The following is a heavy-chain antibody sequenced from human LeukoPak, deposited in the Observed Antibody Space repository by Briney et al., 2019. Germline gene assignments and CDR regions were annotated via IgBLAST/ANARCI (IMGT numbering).Heavy chain of an antibody. CDR1: GGSIISGSYY. CDR2: SYTSGST. V-gene: IGHV4-61*02. J-gene: IGHJ5*02. Sequence: PSETLSLTCTVSGGSIISGSYYWSWIRQPAGKGLEWIGRSYTSGSTNYNPSLKSRVTRSVDTSKNQFSLKLSSVTAADTAVYYCARGFPGGYSSGSNWFDPWGQGTLVTVSS. CDR3: ARGFPGGYSSGSNWFDP. D-gene: IGHD5-18*01.